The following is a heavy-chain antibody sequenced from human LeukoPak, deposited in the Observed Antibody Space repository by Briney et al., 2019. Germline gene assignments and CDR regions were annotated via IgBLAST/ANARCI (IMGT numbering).Heavy chain of an antibody. CDR3: APGNSAAAADAEYFQH. J-gene: IGHJ1*01. CDR1: GFTFSSYA. V-gene: IGHV3-23*01. Sequence: AGGSLRLSCAASGFTFSSYAMTWVRQAPGKGLEWVSAISGSGGSTYYADSVKGRFTISRDNSKNTLYLQMNSLRAEDTAVYYCAPGNSAAAADAEYFQHWGQGTLVTVSS. CDR2: ISGSGGST. D-gene: IGHD6-13*01.